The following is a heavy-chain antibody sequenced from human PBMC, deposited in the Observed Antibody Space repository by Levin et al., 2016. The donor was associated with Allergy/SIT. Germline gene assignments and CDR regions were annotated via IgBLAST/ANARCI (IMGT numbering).Heavy chain of an antibody. D-gene: IGHD3-10*01. CDR2: VYYSGRT. CDR3: ARMDHGSGSYYLDY. CDR1: GASISSYY. V-gene: IGHV4-59*01. J-gene: IGHJ4*02. Sequence: GSLRLSCTASGASISSYYWTWIRQPPGKGLEWIGYVYYSGRTNYNPSLKSRVTISVDTSKIQFSLKLTSVTAADTAVYYCARMDHGSGSYYLDYWGQGTLVTVSS.